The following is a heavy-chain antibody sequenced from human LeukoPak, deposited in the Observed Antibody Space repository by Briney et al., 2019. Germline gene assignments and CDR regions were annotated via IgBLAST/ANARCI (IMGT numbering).Heavy chain of an antibody. CDR1: GGTFSSYA. D-gene: IGHD3-10*01. CDR3: ARGVGSGSNWFDP. J-gene: IGHJ5*02. Sequence: ASVKVSCKASGGTFSSYAISWVQQAPGQGLEWMGRIIPIFGTANYAQKFQGRVTITTDESTSTAYMELSSLRSEDTAVYYCARGVGSGSNWFDPWGQGTLVTVSS. CDR2: IIPIFGTA. V-gene: IGHV1-69*05.